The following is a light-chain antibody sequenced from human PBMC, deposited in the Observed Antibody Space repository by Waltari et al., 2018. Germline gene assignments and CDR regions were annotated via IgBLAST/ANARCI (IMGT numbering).Light chain of an antibody. J-gene: IGKJ4*01. CDR2: DAS. Sequence: IQMTQFPSSLSASVGDRVTITCLASQDIRNYLNWYQQRSGKAPKLLIYDASTLETGVPSRFSGNSSGTEFTFSINSLQAEDFATYYCQHYDGLPLTFGAGTRVEVK. CDR3: QHYDGLPLT. V-gene: IGKV1-33*01. CDR1: QDIRNY.